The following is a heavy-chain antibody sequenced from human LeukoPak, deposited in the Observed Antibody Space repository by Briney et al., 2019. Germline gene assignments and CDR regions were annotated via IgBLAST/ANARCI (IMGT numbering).Heavy chain of an antibody. J-gene: IGHJ3*02. CDR3: ARGREFYDSSGSDAFDI. V-gene: IGHV1-2*02. CDR2: INPNSGGT. D-gene: IGHD3-22*01. Sequence: ASVKVSCKASGYTFTGYYMHWVRQAPGLGLEWMGCINPNSGGTNYAQKFQGRVTMTRDTSISTAYMELSRLRSDDTAVYYSARGREFYDSSGSDAFDIWGQGTMVTVSS. CDR1: GYTFTGYY.